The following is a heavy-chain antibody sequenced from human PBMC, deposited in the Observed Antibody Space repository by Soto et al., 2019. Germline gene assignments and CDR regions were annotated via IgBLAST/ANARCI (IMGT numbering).Heavy chain of an antibody. D-gene: IGHD2-15*01. CDR2: ISYDGSNK. V-gene: IGHV3-30-3*01. J-gene: IGHJ6*02. CDR3: ARGYCSGGSCYAGMDV. CDR1: GFTFSSYA. Sequence: LRLSCAASGFTFSSYAMHWVRQAPGKGLEWVAVISYDGSNKYYADSVKGRFTISRDNSKNTLYLQMNSLRAEDTAVYYCARGYCSGGSCYAGMDVWGQGTTVTVSS.